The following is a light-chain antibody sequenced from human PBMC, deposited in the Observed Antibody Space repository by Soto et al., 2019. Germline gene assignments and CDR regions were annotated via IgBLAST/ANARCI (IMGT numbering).Light chain of an antibody. CDR2: EGT. Sequence: QSALTQPASVSGSPGQSITIPCTGTSSDVGSYNLVSWYQQHPGKAPKFMIYEGTKRPSGVSNRFSGSKSGNTASLTISGLQAEDEADYYCCSYAGSRHDVFGTGTKVTVL. V-gene: IGLV2-23*01. CDR3: CSYAGSRHDV. J-gene: IGLJ1*01. CDR1: SSDVGSYNL.